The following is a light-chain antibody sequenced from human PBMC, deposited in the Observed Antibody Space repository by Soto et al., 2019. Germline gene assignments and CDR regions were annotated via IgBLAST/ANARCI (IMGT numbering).Light chain of an antibody. CDR1: SSDVGGYNY. Sequence: ALTHRVCVSVSPGQSITISCAGTSSDVGGYNYDYLYQQHTGKAPKLMIYEVSNRPSAVSNRFSGSKSGNTASLTISGLQAEDEADYYCSSYTISTALIFGTGTKVTVL. V-gene: IGLV2-14*01. CDR3: SSYTISTALI. J-gene: IGLJ1*01. CDR2: EVS.